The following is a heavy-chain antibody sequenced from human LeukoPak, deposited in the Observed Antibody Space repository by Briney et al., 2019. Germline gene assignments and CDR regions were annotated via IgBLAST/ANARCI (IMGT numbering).Heavy chain of an antibody. D-gene: IGHD6-6*01. V-gene: IGHV3-48*01. CDR2: ISGSGSSI. J-gene: IGHJ4*02. CDR3: ARGGAARPDY. Sequence: GGSLRLSCEASGFTFSNYGMNWVRQAPGRGLEWLSYISGSGSSIYYADSVEGRFTISRDNGKNSLFLQMNSLRAEDTALYYCARGGAARPDYWGQGTLVTVSS. CDR1: GFTFSNYG.